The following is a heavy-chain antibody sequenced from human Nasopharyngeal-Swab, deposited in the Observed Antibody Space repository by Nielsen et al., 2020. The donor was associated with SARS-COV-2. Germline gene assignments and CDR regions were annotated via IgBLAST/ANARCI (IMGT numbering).Heavy chain of an antibody. V-gene: IGHV3-23*01. CDR1: GFSFSTHS. CDR3: ARGRYCSTTSCYAAYYYHYVDV. J-gene: IGHJ6*03. D-gene: IGHD2-2*01. Sequence: GGSLGLSFATSGFSFSTHSITRIRQAPGEGLEWVSRLGVGGGPTYYADSAKGRFTISSDNSKNTLYLQMDSLRAEDTAVYYCARGRYCSTTSCYAAYYYHYVDVWDKGTMVTVSS. CDR2: LGVGGGPT.